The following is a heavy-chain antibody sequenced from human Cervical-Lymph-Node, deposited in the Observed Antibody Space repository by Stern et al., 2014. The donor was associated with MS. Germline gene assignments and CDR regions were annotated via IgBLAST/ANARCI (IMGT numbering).Heavy chain of an antibody. J-gene: IGHJ6*02. V-gene: IGHV4-59*07. Sequence: QLQLQESGPGLVKPSDTLSLTCSVSGVSITDYYWSWIRQSPGQRLEWIGYFLDGGSRNYNPSLKSRVTISFDTSKNQFSLKLTSVTAADTAVYYCTRTYSSTDSYHYGLDVWGQGIAVTVSS. CDR2: FLDGGSR. CDR3: TRTYSSTDSYHYGLDV. D-gene: IGHD2-2*01. CDR1: GVSITDYY.